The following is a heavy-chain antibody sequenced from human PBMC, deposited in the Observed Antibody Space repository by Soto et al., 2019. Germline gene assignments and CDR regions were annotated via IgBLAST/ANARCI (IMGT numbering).Heavy chain of an antibody. J-gene: IGHJ6*02. CDR3: ARGHYYYAMDV. V-gene: IGHV4-30-2*06. CDR2: ISHGGSP. CDR1: GGSVSSGVFS. Sequence: SETLSLTCAISGGSVSSGVFSWNWIRQSPGQGLEWIGYISHGGSPHYTPSLESRVSISVDRSTNVISLNLTSVTPADTAVYFCARGHYYYAMDVWGQGTTVTVSS.